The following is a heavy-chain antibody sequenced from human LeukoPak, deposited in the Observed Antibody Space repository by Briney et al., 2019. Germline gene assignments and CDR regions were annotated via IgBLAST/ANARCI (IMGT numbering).Heavy chain of an antibody. J-gene: IGHJ3*02. D-gene: IGHD5-12*01. CDR3: ARDGPDIVATIGAFDI. CDR2: ISAYNGNT. V-gene: IGHV1-18*01. CDR1: GYTFTSYG. Sequence: ASVKVSCKAPGYTFTSYGISWVRQAPGQGLEWMGWISAYNGNTNYAQKLQGRVTMTTDTSTSTAYMELRSLRSDDTAVYYCARDGPDIVATIGAFDIWGQGTMVTVSS.